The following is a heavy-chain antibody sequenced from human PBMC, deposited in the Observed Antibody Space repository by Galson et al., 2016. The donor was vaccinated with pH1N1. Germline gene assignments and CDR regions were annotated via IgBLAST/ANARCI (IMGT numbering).Heavy chain of an antibody. D-gene: IGHD1-26*01. CDR3: ARDSKGGIPFHY. Sequence: SVKVSCKASGGPFRSYAFSWVRQAPGQGLEWMGWINPNSDVTKYAQKFQDRVTMTRDTSINTAYMELSGLTSDDTAVYYCARDSKGGIPFHYWGQGTLVTLSS. J-gene: IGHJ4*02. V-gene: IGHV1-2*02. CDR1: GGPFRSYA. CDR2: INPNSDVT.